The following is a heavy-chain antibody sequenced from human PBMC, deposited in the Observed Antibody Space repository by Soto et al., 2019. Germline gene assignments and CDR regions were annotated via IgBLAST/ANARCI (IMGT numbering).Heavy chain of an antibody. CDR3: AAELSTAFDV. CDR1: GYRFTSQW. Sequence: PGESLKISCKVSGYRFTSQWIGWVRQRPGKGLEWMGIIYPSDSDTRYSPSFQGQVTISADKSISTAYLQWSSLRASDTAMYYCAAELSTAFDVWGQGTLVTVSS. D-gene: IGHD3-16*02. CDR2: IYPSDSDT. V-gene: IGHV5-51*01. J-gene: IGHJ3*01.